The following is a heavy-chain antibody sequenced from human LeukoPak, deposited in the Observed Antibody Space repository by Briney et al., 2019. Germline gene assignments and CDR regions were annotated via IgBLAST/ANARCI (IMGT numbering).Heavy chain of an antibody. CDR3: AKYNSGWFFDY. V-gene: IGHV3-23*01. J-gene: IGHJ4*02. CDR1: GFTFSSYA. CDR2: ISGSGGST. Sequence: AGSLRLSCAASGFTFSSYAMSWVRQAPGKGLEWVSAISGSGGSTSYADSVKGRFTISRDNSKNTLYLHMNSLRAEDTAVYFCAKYNSGWFFDYWGQGTLVTVSS. D-gene: IGHD6-19*01.